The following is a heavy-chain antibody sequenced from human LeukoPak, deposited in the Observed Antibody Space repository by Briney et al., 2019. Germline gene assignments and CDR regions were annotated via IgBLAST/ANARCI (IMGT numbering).Heavy chain of an antibody. CDR1: GFTFGDYA. J-gene: IGHJ4*02. CDR2: IRSKAYGGTT. V-gene: IGHV3-49*04. CDR3: SLRVGATAPFDY. D-gene: IGHD1-26*01. Sequence: GGSLRLSCTACGFTFGDYAMSWVREARGRGVEGVGFIRSKAYGGTTESAASVKGRFTISRDDSKSIAYLQMNSLKTEDTAVYYCSLRVGATAPFDYWGQGTLVTGSS.